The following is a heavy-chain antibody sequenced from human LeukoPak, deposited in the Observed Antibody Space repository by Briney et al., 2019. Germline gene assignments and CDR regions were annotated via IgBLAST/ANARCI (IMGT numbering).Heavy chain of an antibody. CDR3: AREIGSKYYFDY. D-gene: IGHD5/OR15-5a*01. CDR2: ISSSSSYI. V-gene: IGHV3-21*01. CDR1: GFTFSSYS. Sequence: GGSLRLSCAASGFTFSSYSMNWVRQAPGKGLEWVSSISSSSSYIYYADSVKGRFTISRDNAKNSPYLQMNSLRAEDTAVYYCAREIGSKYYFDYWGQGTLVTVSS. J-gene: IGHJ4*02.